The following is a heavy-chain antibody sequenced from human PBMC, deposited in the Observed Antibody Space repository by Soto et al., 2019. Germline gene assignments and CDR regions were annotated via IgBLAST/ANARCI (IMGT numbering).Heavy chain of an antibody. CDR2: IYYSGST. D-gene: IGHD3-3*01. CDR3: ARASYDFWSGNITEIYYYYYYGMDV. Sequence: SETLSLTCTVSGGSISSGDYYWSWIRQPPGKGLEWIGYIYYSGSTYYNPSLKSRVTISVDTSKNQFSLKLSSVTAADTAVYYCARASYDFWSGNITEIYYYYYYGMDVWGQGTTVTVSS. V-gene: IGHV4-30-4*01. J-gene: IGHJ6*02. CDR1: GGSISSGDYY.